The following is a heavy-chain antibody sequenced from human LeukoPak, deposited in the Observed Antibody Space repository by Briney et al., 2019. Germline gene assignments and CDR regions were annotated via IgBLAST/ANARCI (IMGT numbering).Heavy chain of an antibody. Sequence: SWNSGSIGYADSVKGRFTISRDNAKNSLYLQMNSLRAEDTALYYCAKGPYGSGSYYGYFDYWGQGTLVTVSS. V-gene: IGHV3-9*01. CDR3: AKGPYGSGSYYGYFDY. J-gene: IGHJ4*02. CDR2: SWNSGSI. D-gene: IGHD3-10*01.